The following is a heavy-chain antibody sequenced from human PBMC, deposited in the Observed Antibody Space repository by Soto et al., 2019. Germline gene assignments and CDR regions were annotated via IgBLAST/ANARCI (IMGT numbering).Heavy chain of an antibody. D-gene: IGHD3-9*01. Sequence: ASVKVSCKASGYIFSTYGISWVRQAPGQGLQWMGLIIGYNGHTNHAQKFQGRVTLTTDTSTSTAYMELRSLRSDDTAVYYCARGYDILTGYYLFDYWGQGTLVTVSS. CDR2: IIGYNGHT. CDR1: GYIFSTYG. V-gene: IGHV1-18*01. CDR3: ARGYDILTGYYLFDY. J-gene: IGHJ4*02.